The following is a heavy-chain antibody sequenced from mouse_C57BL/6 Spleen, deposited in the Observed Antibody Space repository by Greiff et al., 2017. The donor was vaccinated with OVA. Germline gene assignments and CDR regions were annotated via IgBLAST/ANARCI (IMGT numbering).Heavy chain of an antibody. J-gene: IGHJ2*01. CDR1: GYTFTSYW. Sequence: QVQLQQPGAELVKPGASVKLSCKASGYTFTSYWMHWVKQRPGQGLEWIGMIHPNSGSTNYNEKFKSKATLTVDKSSSTAYMQLSSLTSEDAAVYYCARNSPYYFDYWGQGTTLTVSS. V-gene: IGHV1-64*01. CDR3: ARNSPYYFDY. CDR2: IHPNSGST.